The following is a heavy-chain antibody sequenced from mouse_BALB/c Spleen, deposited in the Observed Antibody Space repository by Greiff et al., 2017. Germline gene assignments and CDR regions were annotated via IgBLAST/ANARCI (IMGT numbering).Heavy chain of an antibody. J-gene: IGHJ2*01. D-gene: IGHD2-14*01. CDR2: ISSGSSTI. V-gene: IGHV5-17*02. Sequence: EVMLVESGGGLVQPGGSRKLSCAASGFTFSSFGMHWVRQAPEKGLEWVAYISSGSSTIYYADTVKGRFTISRDNPKNTLFLQMTSLRSEDTAMYYCAREEVRGFDYWGQGTTLTVSS. CDR3: AREEVRGFDY. CDR1: GFTFSSFG.